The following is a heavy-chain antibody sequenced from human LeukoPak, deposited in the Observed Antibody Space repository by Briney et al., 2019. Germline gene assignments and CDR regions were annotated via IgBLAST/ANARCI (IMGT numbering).Heavy chain of an antibody. CDR1: GFTFTSYW. CDR3: ARVLYSGYFLDY. J-gene: IGHJ4*02. CDR2: IYPGDSDT. Sequence: GGSLRLSCAASGFTFTSYWIGWVRQMPGKGLEWMGIIYPGDSDTRYSPSFQGQVTISADKSISTAYLQWSSLKASDTAMYYCARVLYSGYFLDYWGQGTLVTVSS. D-gene: IGHD3-22*01. V-gene: IGHV5-51*01.